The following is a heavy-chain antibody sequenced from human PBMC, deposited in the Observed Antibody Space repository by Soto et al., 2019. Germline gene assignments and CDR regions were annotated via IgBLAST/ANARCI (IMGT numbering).Heavy chain of an antibody. D-gene: IGHD3-10*01. CDR3: ARSRLLWFGTDYYYYGMDV. Sequence: ETLSLTCTVSGGSISSSSDYWGWIRQAPGKGLEWVSYISSSSSTIYYADSVKGRFTISRDNAKNSLYLQMNSLRAEDTAVYYCARSRLLWFGTDYYYYGMDVWGQRTTVTVSS. V-gene: IGHV3-48*01. J-gene: IGHJ6*02. CDR2: ISSSSSTI. CDR1: GGSISSSS.